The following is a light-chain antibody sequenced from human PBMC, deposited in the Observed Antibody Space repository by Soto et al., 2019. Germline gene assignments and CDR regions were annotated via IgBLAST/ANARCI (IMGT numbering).Light chain of an antibody. Sequence: IVLTQSPGTLSLSPGQRATLSCRASQTVSTTYLAWYQQKPGQAPRLLIYGTSTRATGVPDRFSGSGSVTDFTLTISSLEPEDFAVYYCQQYGKSPRYTFGQGTKLEIK. J-gene: IGKJ2*01. CDR3: QQYGKSPRYT. CDR1: QTVSTTY. CDR2: GTS. V-gene: IGKV3-20*01.